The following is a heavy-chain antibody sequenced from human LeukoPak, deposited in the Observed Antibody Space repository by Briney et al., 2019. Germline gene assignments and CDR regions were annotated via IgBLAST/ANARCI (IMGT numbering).Heavy chain of an antibody. CDR1: GGSISCGGYS. J-gene: IGHJ5*02. Sequence: SETLSLTCAASGGSISCGGYSWRWIRQPPGKGLEWIGYIYHSGSTYYNPSLKSRVTISVDRSKNQFSLKLTSVTAADTAVYYCARGLRAYSYGTNWFDPWGQGTVVTVSS. CDR2: IYHSGST. D-gene: IGHD5-18*01. V-gene: IGHV4-30-2*01. CDR3: ARGLRAYSYGTNWFDP.